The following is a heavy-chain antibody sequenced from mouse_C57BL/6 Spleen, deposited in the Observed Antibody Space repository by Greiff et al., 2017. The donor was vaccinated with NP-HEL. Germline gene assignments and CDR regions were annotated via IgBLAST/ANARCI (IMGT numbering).Heavy chain of an antibody. Sequence: DVKLVESGGGLVQPGGSLKLSCAASGFTFSDYYMYWVRQTPEKRLEWVAYISNGGGSTYYPDTVKGRFTISRDNAKNTLYLQMSRLKSEDTAMYYCARPSSTVVATDAMDYWGQGTSVTVSS. CDR2: ISNGGGST. CDR1: GFTFSDYY. CDR3: ARPSSTVVATDAMDY. D-gene: IGHD1-1*01. J-gene: IGHJ4*01. V-gene: IGHV5-12*01.